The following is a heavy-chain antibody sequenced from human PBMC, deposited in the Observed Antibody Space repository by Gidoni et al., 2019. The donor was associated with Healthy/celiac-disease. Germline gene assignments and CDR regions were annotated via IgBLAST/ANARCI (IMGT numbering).Heavy chain of an antibody. CDR3: AREGIAAAGTDY. D-gene: IGHD6-13*01. Sequence: EVQLVESGGGLVQPGGSLRLSCAASGFTFSSYEMNWVRQAPGKGLEWVSYISSSGSTIYYADSVKGRFTISRDNAKNSLYLQMNSLRAEDTAVYYCAREGIAAAGTDYWGQGTLVTVSS. CDR2: ISSSGSTI. J-gene: IGHJ4*02. CDR1: GFTFSSYE. V-gene: IGHV3-48*03.